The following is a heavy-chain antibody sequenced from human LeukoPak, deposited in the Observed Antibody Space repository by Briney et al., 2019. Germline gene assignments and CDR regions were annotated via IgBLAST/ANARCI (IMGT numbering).Heavy chain of an antibody. CDR2: ISSSSSYI. Sequence: GGSLRLSCAASGFTFSSYSMNWVRQAPGKGLEWVSSISSSSSYIYYADSVKGRFTISRDNAKNSLYLQMNSLRAEDTAVYYCASRHSSGWYLDYWGQGTLVTVPS. J-gene: IGHJ4*02. D-gene: IGHD6-19*01. CDR1: GFTFSSYS. CDR3: ASRHSSGWYLDY. V-gene: IGHV3-21*01.